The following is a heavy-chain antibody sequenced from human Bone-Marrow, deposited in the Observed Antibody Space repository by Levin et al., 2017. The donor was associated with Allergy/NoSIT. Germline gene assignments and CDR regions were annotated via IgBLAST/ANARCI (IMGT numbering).Heavy chain of an antibody. Sequence: QPGGSLRLSCSASGFNFSNYAMHWVRQTPGKGLEWVTVISYGGSNKYYAESVKGRFTISRDNSKNTLWLQMNSLRPEDTALYYCARDLNYSGWVNIGTPCDPWGRGTLVTVSS. J-gene: IGHJ5*02. CDR3: ARDLNYSGWVNIGTPCDP. CDR2: ISYGGSNK. V-gene: IGHV3-30-3*01. D-gene: IGHD6-19*01. CDR1: GFNFSNYA.